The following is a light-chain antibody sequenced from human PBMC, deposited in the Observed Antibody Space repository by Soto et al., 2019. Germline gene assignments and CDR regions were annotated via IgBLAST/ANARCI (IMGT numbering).Light chain of an antibody. J-gene: IGKJ5*01. CDR3: QKYSSVIT. V-gene: IGKV1-27*01. CDR2: AAS. Sequence: DIQMTQSPASLSASVGDRVTITCRASQGISNYLAWYQQKPGKVPKLLIYAASTLQSGVPSRFSGSGSGTDFTLTSTSLQTEDVATSYCQKYSSVITFGQGTRLEIK. CDR1: QGISNY.